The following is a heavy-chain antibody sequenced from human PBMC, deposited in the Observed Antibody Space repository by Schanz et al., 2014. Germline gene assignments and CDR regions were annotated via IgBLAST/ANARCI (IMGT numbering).Heavy chain of an antibody. D-gene: IGHD4-17*01. V-gene: IGHV1-46*01. CDR1: GYTFTSDS. Sequence: QVQLVQSGAEVKKPGASVKVSCKASGYTFTSDSMHWVRQAPGQGLEWMGMINPSGGSTTYAQKFQGRVTFTADKSTSTAYMELSSLRSEDTAVYYCARGYGDSPTDFWGQGTLVTVSS. J-gene: IGHJ4*02. CDR3: ARGYGDSPTDF. CDR2: INPSGGST.